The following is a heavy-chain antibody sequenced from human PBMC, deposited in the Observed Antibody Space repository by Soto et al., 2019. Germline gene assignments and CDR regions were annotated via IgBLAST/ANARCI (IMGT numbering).Heavy chain of an antibody. CDR3: ATNNRASYHFDY. D-gene: IGHD3-16*02. J-gene: IGHJ4*02. CDR2: IIPLFGTT. V-gene: IGHV1-69*13. CDR1: GGTFSSYA. Sequence: SVKVSCKASGGTFSSYAISWVRQAPGQGLEWMGGIIPLFGTTNYAPKFQGRVAITADERARTAYMDLSSLKSEDTAVYYCATNNRASYHFDYWGQGTLVTVSS.